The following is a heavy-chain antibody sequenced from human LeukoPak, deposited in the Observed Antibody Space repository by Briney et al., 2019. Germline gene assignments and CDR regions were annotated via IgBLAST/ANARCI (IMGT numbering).Heavy chain of an antibody. CDR3: ARDRNRGDFDY. CDR2: IYYSGST. V-gene: IGHV4-59*01. CDR1: GGSISSYY. J-gene: IGHJ4*02. Sequence: SETLSLTCTVSGGSISSYYWSWIRQPPGKGLEWIGYIYYSGSTNYNPSLKSPVTLSVDTSKNQFSLKLSSVTAADTAVYYCARDRNRGDFDYWGQGTLVTVSS. D-gene: IGHD3-10*01.